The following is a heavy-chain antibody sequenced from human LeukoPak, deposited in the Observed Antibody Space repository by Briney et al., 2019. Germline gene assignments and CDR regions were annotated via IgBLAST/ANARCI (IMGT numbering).Heavy chain of an antibody. J-gene: IGHJ6*02. V-gene: IGHV3-11*01. CDR1: GFTFSDYY. CDR2: ISTTGSTI. CDR3: ARGHYGMDV. Sequence: GGSLRLSCAASGFTFSDYYMSWIRQAPGKGLEWVSYISTTGSTICYGGSVKGRFTISRDNAKNSLYLQMNSLRGEDTAVYYCARGHYGMDVWGQGTTIIVSS.